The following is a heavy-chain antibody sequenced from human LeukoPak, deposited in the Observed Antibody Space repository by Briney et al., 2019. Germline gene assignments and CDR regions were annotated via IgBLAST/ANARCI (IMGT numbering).Heavy chain of an antibody. CDR2: INPNSGGT. D-gene: IGHD6-13*01. CDR3: ARVGYSSSWYFDY. CDR1: GYTSTGYY. V-gene: IGHV1-2*06. Sequence: ASVKVSCKASGYTSTGYYMHWVRQAPGQGLEWMGRINPNSGGTNYAQKFQGRVTMTRDTSISTAYMELSRLRSDDTAVYYCARVGYSSSWYFDYWGQGTLVTVSS. J-gene: IGHJ4*02.